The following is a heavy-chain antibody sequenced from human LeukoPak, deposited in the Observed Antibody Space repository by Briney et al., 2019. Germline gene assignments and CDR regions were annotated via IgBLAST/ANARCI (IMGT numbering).Heavy chain of an antibody. V-gene: IGHV3-7*01. CDR2: IKQDGSEK. J-gene: IGHJ4*02. D-gene: IGHD6-13*01. CDR1: GFIFSSYW. Sequence: GGSLRLSCAASGFIFSSYWMSWVRQAPGKGLEWVASIKQDGSEKYYVDSVKGRFTISRDNAKNSLYLQMNSLRAEDTAVYYCAKDRVQQQPGDYWGQGTLVTVSS. CDR3: AKDRVQQQPGDY.